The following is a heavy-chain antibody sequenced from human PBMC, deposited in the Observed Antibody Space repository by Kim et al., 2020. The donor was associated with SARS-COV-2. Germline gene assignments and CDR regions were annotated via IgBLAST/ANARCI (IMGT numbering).Heavy chain of an antibody. CDR1: GITFSDYY. CDR2: SRNKANSYTT. Sequence: GGSLRLSCAASGITFSDYYMDWVRQAPGKGLEWDGRSRNKANSYTTEYAASVKGRFTISRDDSKNSLYLQMNSLKTEATAVYYCAGQKSYYGWFDPWGQGTLVTVSS. J-gene: IGHJ5*02. D-gene: IGHD3-10*01. V-gene: IGHV3-72*01. CDR3: AGQKSYYGWFDP.